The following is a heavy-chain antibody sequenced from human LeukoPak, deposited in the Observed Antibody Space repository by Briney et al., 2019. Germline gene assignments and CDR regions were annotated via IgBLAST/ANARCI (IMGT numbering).Heavy chain of an antibody. Sequence: ASVKVSCKASGYTFTNYDINWVRQATGQGLEWPGWMSASSGNTGYAQKFQGRVSMTRDTSINTAYIEVSRLTSDDTAVYYCARVEDYGGNYYFFDYWGQGTLVTVSS. CDR1: GYTFTNYD. J-gene: IGHJ4*02. D-gene: IGHD4-23*01. CDR2: MSASSGNT. V-gene: IGHV1-8*01. CDR3: ARVEDYGGNYYFFDY.